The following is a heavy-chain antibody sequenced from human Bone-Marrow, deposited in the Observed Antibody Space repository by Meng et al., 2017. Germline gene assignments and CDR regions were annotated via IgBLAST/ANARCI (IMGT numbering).Heavy chain of an antibody. CDR1: GGTFSSYA. CDR3: ARNNWNDVVTPFDY. V-gene: IGHV1-69*01. Sequence: QVQLVQVGAEGKKPWSSVKVSWKASGGTFSSYAISWVRQAPGQGLEWMGGIIPIFGTANYAQKFQGRVTITADESTSTAYMELSSLRSEDTAVYYCARNNWNDVVTPFDYWGQGTLVTVSS. CDR2: IIPIFGTA. J-gene: IGHJ4*02. D-gene: IGHD1-1*01.